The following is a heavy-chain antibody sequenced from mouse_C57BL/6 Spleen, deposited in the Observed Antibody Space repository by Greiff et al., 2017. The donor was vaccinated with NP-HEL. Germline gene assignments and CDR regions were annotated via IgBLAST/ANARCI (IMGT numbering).Heavy chain of an antibody. D-gene: IGHD1-1*01. V-gene: IGHV2-6-1*01. CDR2: IWSDGST. CDR3: ARHSYGNHWYFDV. J-gene: IGHJ1*03. Sequence: QVQLQQSGPGLVAPSQSLSITCTVSGFSLTSYGVHWVRQPPGKGLEWLVVIWSDGSTTYNSALKSRLSISKDNSKSQVFLKMNSLQTDDTAMYYCARHSYGNHWYFDVWGTGTTVTVSS. CDR1: GFSLTSYG.